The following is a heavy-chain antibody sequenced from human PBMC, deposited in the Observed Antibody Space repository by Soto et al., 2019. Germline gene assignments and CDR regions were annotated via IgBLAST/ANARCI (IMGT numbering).Heavy chain of an antibody. J-gene: IGHJ4*02. CDR1: GFTFDEYA. Sequence: HPVGSLRLSCAASGFTFDEYAMHWFRQAPGKGLEWVSGIGWNSGSIGYADSLKGRFTISRDNGKNSLYLQMNPLRAEDTALYYCAKGLLKRDRVTMIVMVIPLDYWGRGTLVTVSS. CDR3: AKGLLKRDRVTMIVMVIPLDY. D-gene: IGHD3-22*01. V-gene: IGHV3-9*01. CDR2: IGWNSGSI.